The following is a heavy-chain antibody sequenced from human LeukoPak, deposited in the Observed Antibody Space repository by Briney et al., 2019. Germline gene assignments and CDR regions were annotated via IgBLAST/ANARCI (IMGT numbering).Heavy chain of an antibody. CDR2: ISSSSYI. Sequence: GGSLRLSCAASGFTFSSYSMNWVRQAPGKGLEWVSSISSSSYIYYADSVKGRFTISRDNSKNTLYLQMNSLRAEDTAVYYCAKDLNKLEPFQVVDWGQGTLVTVSS. J-gene: IGHJ4*02. CDR3: AKDLNKLEPFQVVD. V-gene: IGHV3-21*04. D-gene: IGHD1-1*01. CDR1: GFTFSSYS.